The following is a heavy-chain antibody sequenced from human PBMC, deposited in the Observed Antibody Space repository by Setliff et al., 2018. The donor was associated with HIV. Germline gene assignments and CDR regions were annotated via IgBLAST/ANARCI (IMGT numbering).Heavy chain of an antibody. J-gene: IGHJ5*02. CDR1: GGSISSSSYY. D-gene: IGHD3-10*01. CDR2: IYYSGST. Sequence: PSETLSLTCTVSGGSISSSSYYWGWIRQPPGKGLEWIGSIYYSGSTYYNPSLKSRVTISVDTSKNQFSLKLSSVTAADAAVYYCTGAPYVSGSFGWFDPWGQGTLVTVSS. CDR3: TGAPYVSGSFGWFDP. V-gene: IGHV4-39*01.